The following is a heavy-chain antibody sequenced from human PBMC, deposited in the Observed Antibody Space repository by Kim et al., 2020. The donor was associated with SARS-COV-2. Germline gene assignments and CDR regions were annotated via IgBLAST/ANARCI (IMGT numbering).Heavy chain of an antibody. J-gene: IGHJ4*02. CDR1: GFTSSSYW. CDR2: INSDGSSP. V-gene: IGHV3-74*01. CDR3: ARGSAERISPYYYDSSGYLDY. D-gene: IGHD3-22*01. Sequence: GGSLRLSCAASGFTSSSYWMHWVRQAPGKGLVWVSRINSDGSSPSYADSVKGRFTISRDNAKNTLYLQMNSLRAEDTAVYYCARGSAERISPYYYDSSGYLDYWGQGALGTVSS.